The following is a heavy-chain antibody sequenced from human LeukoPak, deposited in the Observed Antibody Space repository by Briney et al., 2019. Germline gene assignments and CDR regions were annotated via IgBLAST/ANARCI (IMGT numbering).Heavy chain of an antibody. CDR2: IGTNGAYT. CDR3: VRDGQELAFDK. CDR1: GFTFSNYR. D-gene: IGHD1-1*01. Sequence: GGSLRLSCAASGFTFSNYRMHWVRHTPEKGLVWVSRIGTNGAYTSSADSVKGRFTMSRDNAKNTLYLQMNSLRVEDTAVYYCVRDGQELAFDKWGQGTLVTVSS. J-gene: IGHJ4*02. V-gene: IGHV3-74*01.